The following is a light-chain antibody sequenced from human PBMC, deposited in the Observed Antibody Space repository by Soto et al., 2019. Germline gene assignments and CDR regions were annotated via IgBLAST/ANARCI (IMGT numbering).Light chain of an antibody. J-gene: IGKJ2*01. Sequence: AIQMTQSPPSLSASVGYIVTITCRSSQGIRNVLGWYKQTPGKAPKLLIYAASSLQSGVPSSFSGTGSGTDFTLTSSSLQPEAFATYYCLQDSNYPRTFGQGTKREI. CDR2: AAS. CDR3: LQDSNYPRT. CDR1: QGIRNV. V-gene: IGKV1-6*01.